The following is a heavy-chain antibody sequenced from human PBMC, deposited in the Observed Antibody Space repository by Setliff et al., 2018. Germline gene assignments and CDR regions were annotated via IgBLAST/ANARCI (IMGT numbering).Heavy chain of an antibody. V-gene: IGHV4-59*04. CDR2: IDHGGGS. CDR1: GGSIRNYY. D-gene: IGHD3-10*01. CDR3: ARTINFLGSGTWGYMDV. Sequence: SETLSLTCTVSGGSIRNYYWSWIRQPPGKGLEWIGDIDHGGGSSYNPSLQSRVTLSLDTSENEFSLRLTSVTAADTAVYFCARTINFLGSGTWGYMDVWGKGTTVTVSS. J-gene: IGHJ6*03.